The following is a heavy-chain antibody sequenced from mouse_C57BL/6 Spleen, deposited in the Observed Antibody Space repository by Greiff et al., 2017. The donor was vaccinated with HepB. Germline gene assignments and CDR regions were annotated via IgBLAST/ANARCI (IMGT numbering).Heavy chain of an antibody. CDR2: ISDGGSYT. V-gene: IGHV5-4*01. CDR3: ARVGGAMDY. CDR1: GFTFSSYA. Sequence: EVQGVESWGGLVKPGGSLKLSCAASGFTFSSYAMSWVRQTPEKRLEWVATISDGGSYTYYPDNVKGRFTISRDNAKNNLYLQMSHLKSEDTAMYYWARVGGAMDYWGQGTSVTVSS. J-gene: IGHJ4*01. D-gene: IGHD4-1*01.